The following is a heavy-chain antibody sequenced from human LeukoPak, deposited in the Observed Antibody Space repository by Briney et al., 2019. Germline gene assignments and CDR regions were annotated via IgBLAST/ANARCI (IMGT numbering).Heavy chain of an antibody. CDR2: IYHSGST. V-gene: IGHV4-38-2*02. Sequence: KPSETLSLTCTVSGYSISSGYYWGWIRQPPGKGLEWIGSIYHSGSTYYNPSLKSRVTISVDTSKNQFSLKLSSVTAADTAVYYCAREYTAHLGDNDAFDIWGQGTMVTVSS. J-gene: IGHJ3*02. D-gene: IGHD5-18*01. CDR3: AREYTAHLGDNDAFDI. CDR1: GYSISSGYY.